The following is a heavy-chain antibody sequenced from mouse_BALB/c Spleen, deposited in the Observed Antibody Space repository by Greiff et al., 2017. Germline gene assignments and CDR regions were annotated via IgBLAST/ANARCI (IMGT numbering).Heavy chain of an antibody. CDR1: GDSITSGY. V-gene: IGHV3-8*02. D-gene: IGHD1-1*01. J-gene: IGHJ3*01. CDR3: ARNFHYYGSSLAY. CDR2: ISYSGST. Sequence: EVKLQESGPSLVKPSQTLSLTCSVTGDSITSGYWNWIRKFPGNKLEYMGYISYSGSTYYNPSLKSRISITRDTSKNQYYLQLNSVTTEDTATYYCARNFHYYGSSLAYWGQGTLVTVSA.